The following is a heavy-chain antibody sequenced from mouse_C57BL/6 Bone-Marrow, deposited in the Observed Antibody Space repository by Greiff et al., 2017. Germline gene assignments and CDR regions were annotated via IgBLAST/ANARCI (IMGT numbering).Heavy chain of an antibody. CDR3: ARWGYYGSSYSLFDY. V-gene: IGHV1-55*01. CDR1: GYTFTSYW. J-gene: IGHJ2*01. Sequence: QVQLQQPGAELVKPGASVKMSCKASGYTFTSYWITWVKQRPGQGLEWIGDLYPGSGSTNYNEKFKSKATLTVDTSSSTAYMQLSSLTSEDSAVYYSARWGYYGSSYSLFDYWGQGTTLTVSS. D-gene: IGHD1-1*01. CDR2: LYPGSGST.